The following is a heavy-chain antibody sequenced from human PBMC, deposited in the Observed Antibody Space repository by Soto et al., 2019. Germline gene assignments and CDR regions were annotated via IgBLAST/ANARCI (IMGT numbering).Heavy chain of an antibody. D-gene: IGHD4-17*01. CDR1: GFTFSSYA. V-gene: IGHV3-23*01. Sequence: EVQLLESGGGLVQPGGSLRLSCAASGFTFSSYAMSWVRQAPGKGLEWVSAISGSGGSTYYADSVKGRFTISRDNSKNTLYLQMNSQRAEDTAVYYCAKYLGEAARMTTVTVEAFDIWGQGTMVTVSS. J-gene: IGHJ3*02. CDR3: AKYLGEAARMTTVTVEAFDI. CDR2: ISGSGGST.